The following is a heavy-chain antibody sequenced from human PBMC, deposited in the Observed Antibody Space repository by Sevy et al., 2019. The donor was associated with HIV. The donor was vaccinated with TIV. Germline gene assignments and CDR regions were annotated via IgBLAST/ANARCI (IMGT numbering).Heavy chain of an antibody. D-gene: IGHD6-13*01. CDR1: GFTFSSYW. V-gene: IGHV3-74*01. CDR3: ARLPYSSSWSHIDY. J-gene: IGHJ4*02. Sequence: GGSLRLSCAASGFTFSSYWMHWVRQAPGKGLVWVSRINSDGSSTSYADSVKGRFTISRDNAKNTLYLQMNSLRAEDTAVYYRARLPYSSSWSHIDYWGQGTLVTVSS. CDR2: INSDGSST.